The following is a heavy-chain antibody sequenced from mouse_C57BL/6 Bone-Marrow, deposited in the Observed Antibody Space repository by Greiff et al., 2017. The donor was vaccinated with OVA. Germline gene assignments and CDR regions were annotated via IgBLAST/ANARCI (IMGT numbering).Heavy chain of an antibody. CDR3: ARFGGYYGSRLDY. V-gene: IGHV1-82*01. D-gene: IGHD1-1*01. Sequence: QVQLQQSGPELVKPGASVKISFKASGYAFSSSWMNWVKQRPGKGLEWIGRIYPGDGDTNYNGKFKGKATLTADKSSSTSYMQLSSLTSEDSAVYFCARFGGYYGSRLDYWGQGTTLTVSS. CDR1: GYAFSSSW. J-gene: IGHJ2*01. CDR2: IYPGDGDT.